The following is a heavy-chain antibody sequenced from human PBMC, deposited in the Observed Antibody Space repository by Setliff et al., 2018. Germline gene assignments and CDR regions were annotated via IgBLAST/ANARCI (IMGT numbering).Heavy chain of an antibody. CDR2: ISTSGNT. Sequence: PSETLSLTCTVSGGSTINSYYWSWIRQPAGKGLEWIGRISTSGNTNYNPSLKSRVTVSLDTSKNQFSLKLTSMTAADTAVYYCARDQWVRSPPPYFSYSMDVWGQGTTVTVSS. V-gene: IGHV4-4*07. CDR1: GGSTINSYY. J-gene: IGHJ6*02. CDR3: ARDQWVRSPPPYFSYSMDV. D-gene: IGHD5-12*01.